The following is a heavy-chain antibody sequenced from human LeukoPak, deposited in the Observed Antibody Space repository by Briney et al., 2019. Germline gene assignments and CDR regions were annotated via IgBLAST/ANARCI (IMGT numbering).Heavy chain of an antibody. CDR2: ITSSSRTI. V-gene: IGHV3-48*01. Sequence: GGSLRLSCAASGFTFSSHGMNWVRQAPGKGLEWVSYITSSSRTIYYAGSVKGRFTISRDNSKNTLYLQMNSLRAEDTAVYYCAKADIVVVPSARNYYYYYYMDVWGKGTTVTVSS. CDR3: AKADIVVVPSARNYYYYYYMDV. D-gene: IGHD2-2*01. J-gene: IGHJ6*03. CDR1: GFTFSSHG.